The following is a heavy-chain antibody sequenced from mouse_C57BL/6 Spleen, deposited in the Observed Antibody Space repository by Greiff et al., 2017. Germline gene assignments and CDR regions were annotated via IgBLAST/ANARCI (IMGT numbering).Heavy chain of an antibody. D-gene: IGHD2-2*01. Sequence: QVQLQQSGAELVKPGASVKISCKASGYAFSSYWMHWVKQRPGKGLEWIGQIYPGDGDTNYNGKFKGKATLTADKSSSTAYMQLSSLTSEDSAVYFCARRGLYYGNDKGNFDVWGTGTTVTVSS. J-gene: IGHJ1*03. CDR3: ARRGLYYGNDKGNFDV. CDR2: IYPGDGDT. V-gene: IGHV1-80*01. CDR1: GYAFSSYW.